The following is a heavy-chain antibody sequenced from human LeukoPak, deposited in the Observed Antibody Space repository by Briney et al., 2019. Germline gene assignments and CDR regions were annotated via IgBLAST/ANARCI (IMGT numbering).Heavy chain of an antibody. CDR1: GFTFSSYA. Sequence: QSGGSLRLSCAASGFTFSSYAMSWVRQTPGKGLEWVSAISGSGGSTYYADSVKGRFTISRDNSKNTLYLQMNSLRAEDTAVYYCAKDHDFWSGFTDYWGQGTLVTVSS. CDR3: AKDHDFWSGFTDY. D-gene: IGHD3-3*01. J-gene: IGHJ4*02. CDR2: ISGSGGST. V-gene: IGHV3-23*01.